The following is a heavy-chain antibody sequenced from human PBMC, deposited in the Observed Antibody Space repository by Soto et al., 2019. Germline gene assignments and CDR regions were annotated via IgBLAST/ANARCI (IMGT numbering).Heavy chain of an antibody. CDR1: GLTFSNYW. CDR3: VTLIPPQAY. CDR2: INGVGSST. V-gene: IGHV3-74*01. D-gene: IGHD2-2*02. J-gene: IGHJ4*02. Sequence: GGSLRLSCAASGLTFSNYWMHWVRQAPGKGLVWVSRINGVGSSTDYADSVKGRFTISRDNAKNTLYLQMNSLTVADTAVYYCVTLIPPQAYWGQGTLVTVSS.